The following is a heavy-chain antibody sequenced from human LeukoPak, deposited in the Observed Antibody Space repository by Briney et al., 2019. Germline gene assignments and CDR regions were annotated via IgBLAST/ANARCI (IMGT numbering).Heavy chain of an antibody. CDR2: ISSDGSIT. J-gene: IGHJ4*02. CDR1: GFTFSSYW. CDR3: ARDGNWHFDY. Sequence: QPGGSLRLSCAASGFTFSSYWMHWVRQAPGKSLLWVSRISSDGSITDYADSVKGRFTISRDNAKNTLYLQMNSLSAEDTAVYYCARDGNWHFDYWGQGTLVTVSS. D-gene: IGHD4-23*01. V-gene: IGHV3-74*01.